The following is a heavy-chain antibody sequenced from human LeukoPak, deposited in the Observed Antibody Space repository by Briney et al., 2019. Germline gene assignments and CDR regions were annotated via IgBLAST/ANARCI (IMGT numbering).Heavy chain of an antibody. J-gene: IGHJ4*02. Sequence: GGSLRLSCAASGFTFSNYGMHWVRQAPGKGLVWVSRVNSDGSSTSYADPVKGRFTISRDNAKNTVYLQMNSLRAEDTAVYYCGRGGKVEQLVLARWGQGSLVTVSS. CDR3: GRGGKVEQLVLAR. CDR1: GFTFSNYG. V-gene: IGHV3-74*01. D-gene: IGHD6-13*01. CDR2: VNSDGSST.